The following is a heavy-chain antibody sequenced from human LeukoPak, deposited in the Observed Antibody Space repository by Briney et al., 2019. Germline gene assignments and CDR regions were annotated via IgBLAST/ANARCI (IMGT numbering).Heavy chain of an antibody. J-gene: IGHJ6*02. CDR2: FDPEDGET. CDR3: ATWAGGLLYDYYYYGMDV. Sequence: ASVKVSCKVSGYTLTELSMHWVRQAPGKGLEWMGGFDPEDGETIYEQKFQGRVTMTEDTSTDTAYMELSSLRSEDTAVYYCATWAGGLLYDYYYYGMDVWGQGTTVTVSS. CDR1: GYTLTELS. V-gene: IGHV1-24*01. D-gene: IGHD3-3*01.